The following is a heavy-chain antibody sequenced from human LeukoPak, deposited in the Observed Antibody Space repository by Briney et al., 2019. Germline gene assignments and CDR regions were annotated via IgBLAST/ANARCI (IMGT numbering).Heavy chain of an antibody. J-gene: IGHJ3*02. D-gene: IGHD2-15*01. CDR3: ASHVVVVSDAFDI. V-gene: IGHV4-4*02. CDR2: IYHSGST. Sequence: SETLSLTCAVSGGSISSSNWWSWVRQPPGKGLEWIGEIYHSGSTNYNPSLKSRVTISVDKSKNQFSLKLSSVTAADTAVYYCASHVVVVSDAFDIWGQGTMVTVSS. CDR1: GGSISSSNW.